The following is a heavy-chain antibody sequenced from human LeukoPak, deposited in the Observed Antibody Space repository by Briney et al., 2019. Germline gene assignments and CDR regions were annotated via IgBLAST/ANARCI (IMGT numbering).Heavy chain of an antibody. CDR1: GGTFSSYA. Sequence: ASVKVSCKASGGTFSSYAISWVRQAPGQGLEWMGRIIPIFGTANYAQKFQGRVTITTDESTSIAYMELSSLRSEDTAVYYCARGIAAAGMDYYYYMDVWGKGTTVTVSS. D-gene: IGHD6-13*01. V-gene: IGHV1-69*05. J-gene: IGHJ6*03. CDR2: IIPIFGTA. CDR3: ARGIAAAGMDYYYYMDV.